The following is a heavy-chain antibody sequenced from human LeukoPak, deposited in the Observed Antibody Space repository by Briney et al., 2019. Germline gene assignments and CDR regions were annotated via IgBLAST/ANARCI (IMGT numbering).Heavy chain of an antibody. CDR1: GFTFSSSA. V-gene: IGHV3-23*01. J-gene: IGHJ4*02. CDR2: ISGRGYST. CDR3: AKVRRNSTSRYLVDY. D-gene: IGHD6-13*01. Sequence: PGGSLTLSCALSGFTFSSSATNWVRQAPGKGLEWVSTISGRGYSTYYADSVKGRFTISRDNTKNTLYLQVNSLRAEDTAVNYCAKVRRNSTSRYLVDYWGQGTLVTVSS.